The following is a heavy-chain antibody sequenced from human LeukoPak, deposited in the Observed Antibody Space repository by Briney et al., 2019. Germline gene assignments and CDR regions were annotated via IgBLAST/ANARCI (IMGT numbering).Heavy chain of an antibody. Sequence: SETLSLTCAVYGGSFSGYYWSWIRQPPGKGLEWIGEINHSGSTNYNPSLKSRVTISVDTSKNQFSLKLSSVTAADTAVYYCAIRRIAAAGIWYFDYWGQGTLVTVSS. J-gene: IGHJ4*02. CDR2: INHSGST. D-gene: IGHD6-13*01. V-gene: IGHV4-34*01. CDR1: GGSFSGYY. CDR3: AIRRIAAAGIWYFDY.